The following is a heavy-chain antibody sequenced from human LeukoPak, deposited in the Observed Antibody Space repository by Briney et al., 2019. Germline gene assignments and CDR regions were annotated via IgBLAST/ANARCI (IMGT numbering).Heavy chain of an antibody. D-gene: IGHD5-18*01. CDR1: GGSISSYY. V-gene: IGHV4-59*01. Sequence: SETLSLTCTVSGGSISSYYWSWIRQPPGKGLEWIGYIYYNGGTNYNPSLRSRVTISVDTSKNHFSLRLSSVTSADTAMYYCARAGGVDTAMDANFDYWGQGTLVTVSS. CDR2: IYYNGGT. CDR3: ARAGGVDTAMDANFDY. J-gene: IGHJ4*02.